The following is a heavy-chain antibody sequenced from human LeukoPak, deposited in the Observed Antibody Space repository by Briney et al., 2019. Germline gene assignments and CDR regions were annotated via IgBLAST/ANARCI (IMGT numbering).Heavy chain of an antibody. V-gene: IGHV3-48*01. J-gene: IGHJ3*02. D-gene: IGHD3-9*01. CDR2: ISSSSSTI. Sequence: GGSLRLSCAASGFTFSSYSMNWVRQAPGKGLEWVSYISSSSSTIYYADSVKGRFTISRDNAKNTLYLQMNSLRAEDTAVYYCAKDTGYDAFDIWGQGTMVTVSS. CDR1: GFTFSSYS. CDR3: AKDTGYDAFDI.